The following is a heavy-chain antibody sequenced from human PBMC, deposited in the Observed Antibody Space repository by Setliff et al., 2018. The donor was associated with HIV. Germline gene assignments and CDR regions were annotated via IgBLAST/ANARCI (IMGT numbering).Heavy chain of an antibody. V-gene: IGHV1-69-2*01. D-gene: IGHD3-10*01. CDR1: GYAFTDYY. CDR2: VDPKNGDT. CDR3: ATLDYYGSATYNLALHY. Sequence: ASVKVSCKASGYAFTDYYMHWVQQAPAKGLEWMGRVDPKNGDTIYAEKLRGRVTIIADTSTDTAYMELGSLRSEDTAIYYCATLDYYGSATYNLALHYWGQGTLVTVSS. J-gene: IGHJ4*02.